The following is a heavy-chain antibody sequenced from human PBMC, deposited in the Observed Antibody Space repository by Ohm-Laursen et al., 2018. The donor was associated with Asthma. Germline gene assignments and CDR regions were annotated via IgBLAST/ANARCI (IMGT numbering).Heavy chain of an antibody. CDR2: ISYDGSNK. D-gene: IGHD3-22*01. V-gene: IGHV3-30*04. CDR3: ARDRYYYDSSGHWDY. CDR1: GFTFRSYA. Sequence: SLRLSCAASGFTFRSYAMHWVRQAPGKGLEWVAVISYDGSNKYYADSVKGRFTISRDNSKNTLYLQMNSLRAEDTAVYYCARDRYYYDSSGHWDYWGQGTLVTVSS. J-gene: IGHJ4*02.